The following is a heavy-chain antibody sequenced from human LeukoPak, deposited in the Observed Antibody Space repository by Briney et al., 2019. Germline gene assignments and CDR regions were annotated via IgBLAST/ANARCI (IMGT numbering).Heavy chain of an antibody. V-gene: IGHV3-23*01. Sequence: GGSLRLSCAVSGFTFSSYAMSWVRQAPGKGLEWVSAISGSGGGTYYADSVKGRFTISRDNSKNTLYLQMNSLRAEDTAVYYCAVDPDYYDSSGSFDIWGQGTMVTVSS. CDR2: ISGSGGGT. CDR3: AVDPDYYDSSGSFDI. J-gene: IGHJ3*02. D-gene: IGHD3-22*01. CDR1: GFTFSSYA.